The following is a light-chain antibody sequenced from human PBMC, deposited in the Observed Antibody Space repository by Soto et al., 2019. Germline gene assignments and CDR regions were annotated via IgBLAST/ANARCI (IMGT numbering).Light chain of an antibody. J-gene: IGLJ1*01. CDR3: CSHAGRSSPYV. CDR2: EVN. Sequence: QSVLTQPASVSGSPGQSITISCTGTNSDIGSYDLVSWYQQHPGKAPELMIYEVNKRPSGVSNRFSGSKSGNTASLTISGLRAEDEADYYCCSHAGRSSPYVFGTGTKVTVL. V-gene: IGLV2-23*02. CDR1: NSDIGSYDL.